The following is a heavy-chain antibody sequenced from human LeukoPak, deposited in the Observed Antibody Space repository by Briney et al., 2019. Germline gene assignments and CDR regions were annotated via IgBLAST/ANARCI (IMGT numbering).Heavy chain of an antibody. V-gene: IGHV1-3*01. CDR2: INAGNGNT. CDR1: GYTFTSYA. CDR3: ARDRGSNDEGD. J-gene: IGHJ4*02. D-gene: IGHD4-11*01. Sequence: GASVKVSCKASGYTFTSYAMHWVRQAPGQRLEWMGWINAGNGNTKYSQKFQGRVTITRDTSASIAYMELSSLRSEDTAVYYCARDRGSNDEGDWGQGTLVTVSS.